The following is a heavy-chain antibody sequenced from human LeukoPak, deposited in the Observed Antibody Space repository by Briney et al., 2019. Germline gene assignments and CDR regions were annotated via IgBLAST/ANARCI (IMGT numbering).Heavy chain of an antibody. D-gene: IGHD3-3*01. CDR3: ATDRVITIFGLTGAFDI. CDR1: GYTFTSYG. V-gene: IGHV1-18*01. Sequence: ASVKVSCKASGYTFTSYGISWVRQAPGQGLEWMGWISAYNGNTNYAQKLQGRVTMTTDTSTSTAYMELRSLRSDDTAVYYCATDRVITIFGLTGAFDIWGQGTMVTVSS. CDR2: ISAYNGNT. J-gene: IGHJ3*02.